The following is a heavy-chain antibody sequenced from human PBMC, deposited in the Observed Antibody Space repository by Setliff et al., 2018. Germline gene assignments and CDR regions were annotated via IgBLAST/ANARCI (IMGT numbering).Heavy chain of an antibody. CDR3: ARTGTYRYFDS. D-gene: IGHD1-1*01. CDR2: IHYRGTT. Sequence: PSETLSLTCTVSGGSISSGSHYWGWIRQPPGKGLEWIGRIHYRGTTYSNVSLASRLTISVDTSKNQFSLKLTSVTAADTAVYYCARTGTYRYFDSWGQGTRVTVSS. J-gene: IGHJ4*02. CDR1: GGSISSGSHY. V-gene: IGHV4-39*01.